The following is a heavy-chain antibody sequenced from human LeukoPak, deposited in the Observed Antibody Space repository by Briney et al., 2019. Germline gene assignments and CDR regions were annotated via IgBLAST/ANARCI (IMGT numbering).Heavy chain of an antibody. Sequence: GRSPRLSCAASGFTFSSYGMHWVRQAPGKGLEWVAVISYDGSNKYYADSVKGRFTISRDNSKNTLYLQMNSLRAEDTAVYYCAKDQGYFDCWGQGTMVTVSS. J-gene: IGHJ3*01. CDR2: ISYDGSNK. D-gene: IGHD3-9*01. CDR3: AKDQGYFDC. V-gene: IGHV3-30*18. CDR1: GFTFSSYG.